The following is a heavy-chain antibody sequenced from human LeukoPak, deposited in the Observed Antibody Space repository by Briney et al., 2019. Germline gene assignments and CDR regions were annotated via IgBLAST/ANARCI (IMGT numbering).Heavy chain of an antibody. J-gene: IGHJ4*02. CDR3: ARANLLGFDY. D-gene: IGHD2-15*01. CDR2: ISSSGSSI. V-gene: IGHV3-48*04. Sequence: PGGSLRLSCAASGFTFSSYSMNWVRQAPGKGLEWISYISSSGSSIYNADSVKGRFTISRDNAKNSLYLQMNSLRPEGTAVYYCARANLLGFDYWGQGTLLTVSS. CDR1: GFTFSSYS.